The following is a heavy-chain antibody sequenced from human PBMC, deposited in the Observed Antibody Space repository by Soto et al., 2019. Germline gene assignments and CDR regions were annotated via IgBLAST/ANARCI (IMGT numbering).Heavy chain of an antibody. D-gene: IGHD1-1*01. CDR3: AINRGDLGRTGDAFDT. V-gene: IGHV1-69*02. CDR1: GGTFSSYT. Sequence: QVQLVQSGAEVKKPGSSVKVSCKASGGTFSSYTISWLRQAPGQGLEWMGRIIPILGIANYAQKFKGRVTFTAEKSTSTNYMELSSLKTEDTGVNYCAINRGDLGRTGDAFDTWAQVTMVIVAS. J-gene: IGHJ3*02. CDR2: IIPILGIA.